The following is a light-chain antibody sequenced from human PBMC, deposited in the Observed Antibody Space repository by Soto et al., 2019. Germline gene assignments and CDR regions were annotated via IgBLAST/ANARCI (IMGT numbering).Light chain of an antibody. CDR2: AAS. Sequence: AIRMTQSPSSLSASTGDRVTITCRASQAISSYLAWYQQKPGKAPKLLIFAASTLQSGVPSRFSGGRSGTDFTLTISCLQSEDFATYYCQQYYVYPRTFGQGTKVEI. V-gene: IGKV1-8*01. CDR3: QQYYVYPRT. J-gene: IGKJ1*01. CDR1: QAISSY.